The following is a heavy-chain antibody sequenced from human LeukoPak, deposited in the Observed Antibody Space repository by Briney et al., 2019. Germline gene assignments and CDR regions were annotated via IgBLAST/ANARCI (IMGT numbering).Heavy chain of an antibody. V-gene: IGHV3-23*01. CDR1: RFTFSSYA. CDR2: ISGGGCST. J-gene: IGHJ4*02. D-gene: IGHD3-22*01. CDR3: AKDRWLKTPYYFDY. Sequence: GGSLRLSCAASRFTFSSYAMSWVRQAPGKGLEWVSAISGGGCSTYYADSAKGRFTISRDNSKNTLYLQMNSLRAEDTAVYYCAKDRWLKTPYYFDYWGQGTLVTVSS.